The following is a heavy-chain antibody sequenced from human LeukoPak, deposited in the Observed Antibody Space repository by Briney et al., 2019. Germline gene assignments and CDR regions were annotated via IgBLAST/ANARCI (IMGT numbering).Heavy chain of an antibody. CDR3: ARDVDIVGRWAFDY. CDR1: GYTFTSYG. CDR2: ISAYNGNT. Sequence: ASVKVSCKASGYTFTSYGISWVRQAPGQGREWMGWISAYNGNTNYAQKLQGRVTMTADTSTSTAYMELRSLRSDDTAVYYCARDVDIVGRWAFDYWGQGTLVTVSS. J-gene: IGHJ4*02. V-gene: IGHV1-18*01. D-gene: IGHD5-12*01.